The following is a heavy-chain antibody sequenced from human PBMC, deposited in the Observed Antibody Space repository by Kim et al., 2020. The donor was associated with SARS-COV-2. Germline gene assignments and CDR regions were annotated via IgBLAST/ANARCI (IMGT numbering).Heavy chain of an antibody. CDR2: TYYRSKWHN. J-gene: IGHJ6*02. D-gene: IGHD4-17*01. CDR1: GDSVSSNSAA. Sequence: SQTLSLTCAISGDSVSSNSAARNWIRQPPSRGLEWLGRTYYRSKWHNDYAVSVKSRITINPDTSKNQFSLQLNSVTPEDTAVYYCTGDYYYYGVDVGGQGTTGTVSS. V-gene: IGHV6-1*01. CDR3: TGDYYYYGVDV.